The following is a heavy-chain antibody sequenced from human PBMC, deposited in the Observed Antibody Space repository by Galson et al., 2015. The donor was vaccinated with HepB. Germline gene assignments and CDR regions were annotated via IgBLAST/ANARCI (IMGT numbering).Heavy chain of an antibody. CDR1: GFTFSSYA. D-gene: IGHD3-22*01. V-gene: IGHV3-30-3*01. CDR2: ISYDGSNK. CDR3: ARDLPYYDSSGYYYEAGAFDI. Sequence: SLRLSCAASGFTFSSYAMHWVRQAPGKGLEWVAVISYDGSNKYYADPVKGRFTISRDNSKNTLYLQMNSLRAEDTAVYYCARDLPYYDSSGYYYEAGAFDIWGQGTMVTVSS. J-gene: IGHJ3*02.